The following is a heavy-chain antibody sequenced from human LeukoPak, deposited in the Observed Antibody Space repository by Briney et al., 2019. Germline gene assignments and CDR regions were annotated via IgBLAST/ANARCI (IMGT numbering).Heavy chain of an antibody. Sequence: GGSLRLSCAASGFTFSSYSMNWVRQAPGEGLEWVSSISSSSSYIYYADSVKGRFTISRDNAKNTLYLQMNSLRAEDTAVYYCARVVSLLGYCSGGSCYYAFDIWGQGTMVTVSS. D-gene: IGHD2-15*01. J-gene: IGHJ3*02. CDR3: ARVVSLLGYCSGGSCYYAFDI. CDR1: GFTFSSYS. V-gene: IGHV3-21*01. CDR2: ISSSSSYI.